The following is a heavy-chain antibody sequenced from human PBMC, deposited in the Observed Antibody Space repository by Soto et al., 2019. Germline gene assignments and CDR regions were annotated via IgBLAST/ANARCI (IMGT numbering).Heavy chain of an antibody. D-gene: IGHD3-16*02. V-gene: IGHV2-70*11. Sequence: SGPTLGNPTQTLTLTCTISGVSLTTNRMSVSWIRQPPGGALEWLARIDWDDDQYYTTSLRTRLTISRDTSKNQVVLTMTNMDPVDTATYFCARVMLSFGGLIVNGAFDIWGQGTMVTVSS. CDR3: ARVMLSFGGLIVNGAFDI. CDR2: IDWDDDQ. CDR1: GVSLTTNRMS. J-gene: IGHJ3*02.